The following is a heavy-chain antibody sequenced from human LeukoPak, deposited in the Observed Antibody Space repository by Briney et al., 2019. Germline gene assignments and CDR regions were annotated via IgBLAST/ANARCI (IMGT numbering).Heavy chain of an antibody. V-gene: IGHV3-7*01. J-gene: IGHJ6*02. CDR1: GFTLSSWW. CDR2: IKKDESER. CDR3: ARGHYGLDV. Sequence: HPGGSLRFSCAASGFTLSSWWMSWVRQAPGKGLEWVAHIKKDESERYYVDSMKGRLTISRDNAKNSLDLQMNSLRAEDTAVYYCARGHYGLDVWGQGTTVTVSS.